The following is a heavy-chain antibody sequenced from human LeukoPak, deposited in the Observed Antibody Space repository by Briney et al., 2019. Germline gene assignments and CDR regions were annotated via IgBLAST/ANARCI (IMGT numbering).Heavy chain of an antibody. CDR2: IIPILGMA. CDR3: ASGYSSSFGLFDY. V-gene: IGHV1-69*04. Sequence: SVKVSCKASGGTFSSYAISWVRQAPGQGLEWMGRIIPILGMANYAQKFQGRVTITADKSTSTAYMELSSLRSEDTAVYYCASGYSSSFGLFDYWGQGTLVTVSS. D-gene: IGHD6-19*01. J-gene: IGHJ4*02. CDR1: GGTFSSYA.